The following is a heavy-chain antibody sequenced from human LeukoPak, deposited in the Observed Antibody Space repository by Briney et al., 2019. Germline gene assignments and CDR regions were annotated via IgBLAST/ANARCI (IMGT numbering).Heavy chain of an antibody. D-gene: IGHD6-19*01. CDR1: GGSFSGYY. CDR2: INHSGST. V-gene: IGHV4-34*01. Sequence: SETLSLTCAVYGGSFSGYYWSWISQPPGKGLEWIGEINHSGSTNYNPSLKSRVTISVDTSKKQFSQKLSSVTAADTAVYYCARKAVASLFDYWGQGTLVTVSS. CDR3: ARKAVASLFDY. J-gene: IGHJ4*02.